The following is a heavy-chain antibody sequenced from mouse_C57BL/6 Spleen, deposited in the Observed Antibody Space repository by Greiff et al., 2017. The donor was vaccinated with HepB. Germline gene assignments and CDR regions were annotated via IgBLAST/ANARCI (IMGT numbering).Heavy chain of an antibody. CDR2: IHPNSGST. J-gene: IGHJ4*01. CDR3: ARREPAQATVYAMDY. V-gene: IGHV1-64*01. CDR1: GYTFTSYW. D-gene: IGHD3-2*02. Sequence: QVQLQQPGAELVKPGASVKLSCKASGYTFTSYWMHWVKQRPGQGLEWIGMIHPNSGSTNYNEKFKSKATLTVDKSSSTAYMQLSSLTSEDSAVYYCARREPAQATVYAMDYWGQGTSVTVSS.